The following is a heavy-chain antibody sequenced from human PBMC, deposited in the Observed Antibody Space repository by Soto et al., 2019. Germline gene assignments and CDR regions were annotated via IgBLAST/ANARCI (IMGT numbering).Heavy chain of an antibody. Sequence: NPSETLSLTCTVSGGSISSYYWSWIRQPPGKGLEWIGYIYYSGSTNYNPSLKSRVTISVDTSKNQFSLKLSSVTAADTAVYYCARDRGAPGWFDPWGQGTLVTVSS. J-gene: IGHJ5*02. V-gene: IGHV4-59*01. CDR2: IYYSGST. D-gene: IGHD1-26*01. CDR1: GGSISSYY. CDR3: ARDRGAPGWFDP.